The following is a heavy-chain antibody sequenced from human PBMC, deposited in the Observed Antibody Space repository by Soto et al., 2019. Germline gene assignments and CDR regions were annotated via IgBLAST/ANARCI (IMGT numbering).Heavy chain of an antibody. CDR2: LYYGGST. D-gene: IGHD3-22*01. CDR3: ASLCYYDDSGFYHSFDY. V-gene: IGHV4-39*01. CDR1: GGSISSSNYY. Sequence: PSETLSLTCTVSGGSISSSNYYWAWIRQPPGKGLEWIASLYYGGSTYYNPSLKSRVTISGDASKNQFSLRLTSVTASDTAVYYCASLCYYDDSGFYHSFDYCGQGTLVTVSS. J-gene: IGHJ4*02.